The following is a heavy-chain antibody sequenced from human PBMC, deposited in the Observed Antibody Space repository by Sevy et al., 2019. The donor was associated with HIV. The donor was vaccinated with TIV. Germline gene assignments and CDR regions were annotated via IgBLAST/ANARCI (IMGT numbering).Heavy chain of an antibody. D-gene: IGHD2-15*01. CDR2: ISSSSSYI. Sequence: GGSLRLSCAASGFTFSSYSMNWVRQAPGKGLEWVSSISSSSSYIYYADTVKGRFTSSRDNAKNSLYLQMNSLRAEGTAVDYCAGGYCSGGSCYLLGALDIWGQGTMVTVSS. CDR3: AGGYCSGGSCYLLGALDI. V-gene: IGHV3-21*01. J-gene: IGHJ3*02. CDR1: GFTFSSYS.